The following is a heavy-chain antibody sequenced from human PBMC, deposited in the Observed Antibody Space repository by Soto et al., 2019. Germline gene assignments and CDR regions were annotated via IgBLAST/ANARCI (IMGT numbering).Heavy chain of an antibody. CDR1: GYTFTSYN. Sequence: QVQLVQSGAEVKKPGASVKVSCKASGYTFTSYNINWVRQATGQGLEWLGWMNPNSGNTGYAQTFQDRITLPRDTSITTAYMELSSLRSDDTAVYFCVRYGVAAAYWGQGTLVTVSS. V-gene: IGHV1-8*01. J-gene: IGHJ4*02. D-gene: IGHD2-8*01. CDR2: MNPNSGNT. CDR3: VRYGVAAAY.